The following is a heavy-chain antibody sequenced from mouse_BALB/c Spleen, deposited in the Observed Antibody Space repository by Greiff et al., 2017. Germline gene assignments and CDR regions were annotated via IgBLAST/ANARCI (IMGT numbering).Heavy chain of an antibody. D-gene: IGHD2-12*01. CDR1: GYTFTSYW. J-gene: IGHJ2*01. CDR2: INPSNGRT. CDR3: ALYFYFDY. Sequence: QVQLQQPGAELVKPGASVKLSCKASGYTFTSYWMHWVKQRPGQGLEWIGEINPSNGRTNYNEKFKSKATLTVDKSSSTAYMQLSSLTSEDSAVYYCALYFYFDYWGQGTTLTVSS. V-gene: IGHV1S81*02.